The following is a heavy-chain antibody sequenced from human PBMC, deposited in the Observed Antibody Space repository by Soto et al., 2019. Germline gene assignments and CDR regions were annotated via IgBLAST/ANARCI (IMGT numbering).Heavy chain of an antibody. CDR2: IIPVFGTT. CDR3: ARGGGPYVWFNEF. D-gene: IGHD3-16*01. J-gene: IGHJ4*02. Sequence: QEQLVQSGAEVKKPGSSVKVSCKDSGGLFSSFAISWVRQAPGHGLEWMGGIIPVFGTTNYAQKFQGRVTITADESTNTAYMELSSLTSADTAMYYCARGGGPYVWFNEFWGQGTQVTVSS. CDR1: GGLFSSFA. V-gene: IGHV1-69*01.